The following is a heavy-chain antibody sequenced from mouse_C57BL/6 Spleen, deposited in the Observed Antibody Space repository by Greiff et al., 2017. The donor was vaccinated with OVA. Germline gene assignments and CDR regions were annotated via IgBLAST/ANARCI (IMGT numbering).Heavy chain of an antibody. CDR1: GYTFTSYG. CDR3: ARVGDYSLFDY. J-gene: IGHJ2*01. Sequence: QVQLKQSGAELARPGASVKLSCKASGYTFTSYGISWVKQRTGQGLEWIGEIYPRSGNTYYNEKFKGKATLTADKSSSTAYMELRSLTSEDSAVYFVARVGDYSLFDYWGQGTTLTVSS. V-gene: IGHV1-81*01. D-gene: IGHD1-1*01. CDR2: IYPRSGNT.